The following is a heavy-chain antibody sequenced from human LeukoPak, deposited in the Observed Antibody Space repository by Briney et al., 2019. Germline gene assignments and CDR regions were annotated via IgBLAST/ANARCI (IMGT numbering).Heavy chain of an antibody. Sequence: GGSLRLSCAASGFTFSSYEMNWVRQAPGKGLEWVSHISSSGTKIYSADSVKGRSTISRDNAKNSLYLQMSSLRAEDTAVYYCARDKGDNSGWDYWGQGILVTVSS. D-gene: IGHD6-19*01. J-gene: IGHJ4*02. V-gene: IGHV3-48*03. CDR1: GFTFSSYE. CDR2: ISSSGTKI. CDR3: ARDKGDNSGWDY.